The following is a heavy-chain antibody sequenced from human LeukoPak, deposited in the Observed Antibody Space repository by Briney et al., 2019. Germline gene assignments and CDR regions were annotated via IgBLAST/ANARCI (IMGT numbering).Heavy chain of an antibody. V-gene: IGHV7-4-1*02. CDR2: INTNTGNP. J-gene: IGHJ3*02. D-gene: IGHD2-21*01. CDR3: ARSDWADLDAFDI. Sequence: GASVKDSCKASGYTFTSYAMHWVRQAPGQRLEWMGWINTNTGNPTYAQGFTGRFVFSLDTSVSTAYLQISSLKAEDTAVYYCARSDWADLDAFDIWGQGTMVTVSS. CDR1: GYTFTSYA.